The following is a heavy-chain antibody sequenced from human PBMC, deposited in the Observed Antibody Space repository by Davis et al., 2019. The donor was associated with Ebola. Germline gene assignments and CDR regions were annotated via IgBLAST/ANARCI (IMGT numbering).Heavy chain of an antibody. D-gene: IGHD2-15*01. CDR2: ISGSTTHT. Sequence: GESLKISCAASGFTFSDYYMSWIRQAPEKGLEWVSYISGSTTHTPYAESVKGRFTITRDNSKNTLYLQMNSLRAEDTAVYYCAGLSYCSGGSCYHLYYYGMDVWGQGTTVTVSS. CDR3: AGLSYCSGGSCYHLYYYGMDV. J-gene: IGHJ6*02. V-gene: IGHV3-11*03. CDR1: GFTFSDYY.